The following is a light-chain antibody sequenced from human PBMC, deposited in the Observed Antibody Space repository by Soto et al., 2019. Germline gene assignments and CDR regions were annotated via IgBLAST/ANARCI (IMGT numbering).Light chain of an antibody. J-gene: IGKJ4*01. CDR2: DAS. V-gene: IGKV1-33*01. CDR1: QDISNY. CDR3: QQSMGT. Sequence: DIQMTQSPSSLSASVGDRVTITCQASQDISNYLNWYQQKPGKAPKLLIYDASNLETGVPSRFSGSGSWTDFTFTISSLQPEDIATYYCQQSMGTFGGGTKVEIK.